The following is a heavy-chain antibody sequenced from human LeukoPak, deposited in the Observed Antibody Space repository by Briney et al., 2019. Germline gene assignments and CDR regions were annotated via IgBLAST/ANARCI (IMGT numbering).Heavy chain of an antibody. J-gene: IGHJ4*02. CDR1: GFSFSGHW. CDR3: ARGPNSNWSGLDF. CDR2: ISPIGSTT. Sequence: GGSLRLSCTASGFSFSGHWMHWARQLPGKGLVWVSRISPIGSTTSYADSVKGRFTVSRDNAKNTLYLQVNNLRAEDTAVYYCARGPNSNWSGLDFWGQGTLLTVSS. D-gene: IGHD6-6*01. V-gene: IGHV3-74*01.